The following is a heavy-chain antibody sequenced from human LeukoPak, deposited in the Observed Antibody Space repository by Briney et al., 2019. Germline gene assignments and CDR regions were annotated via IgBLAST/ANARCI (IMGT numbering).Heavy chain of an antibody. CDR2: INGGNGNT. D-gene: IGHD1-26*01. CDR1: GYTFTSYP. J-gene: IGHJ4*02. CDR3: ARPNSGSYIALGFDY. Sequence: GASVKVSCKASGYTFTSYPMHWVRQAPGQRLEWMGWINGGNGNTKYSQKFQGRVTMTRDTSTSTVYMELTSLSSEDTAVYYCARPNSGSYIALGFDYWGQGTLVTVSS. V-gene: IGHV1-3*01.